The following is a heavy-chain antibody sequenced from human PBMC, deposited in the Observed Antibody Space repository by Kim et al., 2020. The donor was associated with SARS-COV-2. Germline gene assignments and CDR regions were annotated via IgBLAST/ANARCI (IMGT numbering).Heavy chain of an antibody. CDR2: ISAYNGNT. J-gene: IGHJ4*02. Sequence: ASVKVSCKASGYTFTSYGISWVRQAPGQGLEWMVWISAYNGNTNYAQKLQGRVTMTTDTSTSTAYMELRSLRSDDTAVYYCARTGVTYYYDSSGYYYYDYWGQGTLVTVSS. CDR3: ARTGVTYYYDSSGYYYYDY. CDR1: GYTFTSYG. D-gene: IGHD3-22*01. V-gene: IGHV1-18*01.